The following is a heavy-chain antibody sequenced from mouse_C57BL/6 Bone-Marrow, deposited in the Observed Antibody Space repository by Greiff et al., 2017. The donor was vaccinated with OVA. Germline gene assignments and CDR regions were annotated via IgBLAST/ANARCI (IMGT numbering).Heavy chain of an antibody. Sequence: EVQVVESGGDLVKPGGSLKLSCAASGFTFSSYGMSWVRQTPDKRLAWVATISSGGSYTYYPDSVKGRFTLSRDNAKNTQSLQMCSLKSEDTAMYYCARHVRIYYDYEAWFAYWGQGTLVTVSA. J-gene: IGHJ3*01. CDR2: ISSGGSYT. V-gene: IGHV5-6*01. D-gene: IGHD2-4*01. CDR3: ARHVRIYYDYEAWFAY. CDR1: GFTFSSYG.